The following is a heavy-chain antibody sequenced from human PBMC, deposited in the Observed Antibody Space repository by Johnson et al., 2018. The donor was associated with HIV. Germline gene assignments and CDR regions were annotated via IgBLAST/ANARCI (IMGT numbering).Heavy chain of an antibody. Sequence: VQLVESGGGLVQPGRSLRLSCAASGFTFDDYAMHWVRQAPGKGLEWVSGISWNSGIIGYADSVKGRFTITRDNAKNSLYLQMNSLRAEDTALYYCARAVCRGGRCYSHDAFDIWGQGTMVTVSS. V-gene: IGHV3-9*01. J-gene: IGHJ3*02. D-gene: IGHD2-15*01. CDR2: ISWNSGII. CDR1: GFTFDDYA. CDR3: ARAVCRGGRCYSHDAFDI.